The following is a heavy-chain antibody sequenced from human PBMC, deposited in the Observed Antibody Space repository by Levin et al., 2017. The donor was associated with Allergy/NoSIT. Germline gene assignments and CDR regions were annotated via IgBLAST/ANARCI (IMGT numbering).Heavy chain of an antibody. J-gene: IGHJ5*02. V-gene: IGHV4-59*08. CDR2: IYYSGNT. CDR3: AGRHSRSVDGVRGHNWFDP. CDR1: GDSISNFY. Sequence: SQTLSLTCYVSGDSISNFYWSWIRQSPGKGLEWSGYIYYSGNTNYNPSIKNRLTLSVDMSKNQVSLRLTSVTAAGTARYYCAGRHSRSVDGVRGHNWFDPWGQGTLVTVSS. D-gene: IGHD3-16*01.